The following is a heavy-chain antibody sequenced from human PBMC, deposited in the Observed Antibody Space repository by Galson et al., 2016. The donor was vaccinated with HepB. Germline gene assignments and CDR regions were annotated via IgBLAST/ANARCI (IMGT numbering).Heavy chain of an antibody. J-gene: IGHJ4*02. D-gene: IGHD2-2*01. Sequence: SVKVSCKASGYTFSSYAISWVRQAPGQGLEWMGWISAYDGNTNYAQKLQGRVTMTTDTSTSTAYMELRSLRSDDTAVYYCARDEGVVRSLTYDYWGQGTLVTVSS. CDR2: ISAYDGNT. CDR3: ARDEGVVRSLTYDY. V-gene: IGHV1-18*01. CDR1: GYTFSSYA.